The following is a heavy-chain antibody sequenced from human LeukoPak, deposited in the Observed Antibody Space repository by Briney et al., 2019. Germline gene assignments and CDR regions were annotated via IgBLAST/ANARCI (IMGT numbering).Heavy chain of an antibody. D-gene: IGHD1-26*01. CDR3: VRVPGYPTLASSGVIPKNWFDP. CDR2: INHSGST. CDR1: GGSISSYY. Sequence: SETLSLTCTVSGGSISSYYWSWIRQPPGKGLEWIGEINHSGSTNYNPSLKSRVTISVDTSKNQFSLKLSSVTAADTAVYYCVRVPGYPTLASSGVIPKNWFDPWGQGTLVTVSS. V-gene: IGHV4-34*01. J-gene: IGHJ5*02.